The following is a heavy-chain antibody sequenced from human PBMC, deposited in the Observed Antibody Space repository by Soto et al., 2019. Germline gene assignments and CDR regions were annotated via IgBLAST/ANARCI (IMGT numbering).Heavy chain of an antibody. D-gene: IGHD1-7*01. Sequence: QTLSLTCAISGDSVSCNSAAWNWIRQSPSRGLEWLGRTYYRSKWYNDYAVSVKSRITINPDTSKNQFSLQLNSVTPEDTAVYYCARSPPPYNWNYGPWFDPWGQGTLVTVSS. V-gene: IGHV6-1*01. J-gene: IGHJ5*02. CDR1: GDSVSCNSAA. CDR3: ARSPPPYNWNYGPWFDP. CDR2: TYYRSKWYN.